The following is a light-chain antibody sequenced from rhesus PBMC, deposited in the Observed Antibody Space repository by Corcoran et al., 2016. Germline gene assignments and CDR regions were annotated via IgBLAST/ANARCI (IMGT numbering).Light chain of an antibody. V-gene: IGKV1-25*01. Sequence: DIQMTQSPSSLSASVGDRVTITCRASQGITNDLAWYQQKPGETPKLLIYEASSLQSGIPSRVSGSGSGTDFTLTISSLQSEDVATYYCQHYYSTPYSFGHGTKVEIK. J-gene: IGKJ2*01. CDR1: QGITND. CDR3: QHYYSTPYS. CDR2: EAS.